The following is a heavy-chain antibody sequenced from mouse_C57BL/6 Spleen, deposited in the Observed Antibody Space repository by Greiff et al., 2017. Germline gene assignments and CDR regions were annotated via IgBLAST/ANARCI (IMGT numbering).Heavy chain of an antibody. V-gene: IGHV1-50*01. CDR2: IDPSDSYT. D-gene: IGHD3-2*02. Sequence: QVQLQQPGAELVKPGASVKLSCKASGYTFTSYWMQWVKQRPGQGLEWIGEIDPSDSYTNYNQKFKGKATLTVDTSSSTAYMQLSSLTSEDSAVYYCARGTQAHYYAMDYWGQGTSVTVSS. CDR1: GYTFTSYW. CDR3: ARGTQAHYYAMDY. J-gene: IGHJ4*01.